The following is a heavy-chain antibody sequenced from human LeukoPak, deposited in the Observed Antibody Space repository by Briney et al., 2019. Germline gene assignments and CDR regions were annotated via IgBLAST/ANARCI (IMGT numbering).Heavy chain of an antibody. CDR3: ARGFRTGDMTTFAH. D-gene: IGHD2-15*01. J-gene: IGHJ4*02. CDR1: GYTFTGYY. V-gene: IGHV1-2*02. Sequence: GASVNLSFKASGYTFTGYYIHWARQAPGQGLAWMGWIYSNNGGTDYAQKFQGRVTMTRDTSISTAYMEVSRVRSDDTAVYYCARGFRTGDMTTFAHWGQRPLVTVSS. CDR2: IYSNNGGT.